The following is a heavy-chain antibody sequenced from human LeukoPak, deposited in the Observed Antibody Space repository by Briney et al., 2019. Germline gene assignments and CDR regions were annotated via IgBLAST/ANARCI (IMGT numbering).Heavy chain of an antibody. J-gene: IGHJ3*02. CDR2: MNPNSGNT. D-gene: IGHD1-14*01. V-gene: IGHV1-8*01. Sequence: ASVKVSCKASGYTFTSYDINWVRQATGQGLEWMGWMNPNSGNTGYAQKFQGRVFMTRDTSTSTVYMELRGLRSDDTAVYFCAREDRNAFDIWGQGTMVTVSS. CDR1: GYTFTSYD. CDR3: AREDRNAFDI.